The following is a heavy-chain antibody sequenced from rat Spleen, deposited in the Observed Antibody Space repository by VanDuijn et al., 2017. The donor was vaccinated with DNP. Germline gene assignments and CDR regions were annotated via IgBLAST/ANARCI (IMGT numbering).Heavy chain of an antibody. CDR1: GFSFSDYY. V-gene: IGHV5-20*01. Sequence: EVQLVESGGGLVQPGRSLKLSCAASGFSFSDYYMAWVRQAPTKGLEWVAYIGSDGYAPYSPDSVKGRFTVSRDNAKSSLYLQMDSLRSEDTATYYCARPGYGGYSGWFAYWGQCTLVTVSS. CDR2: IGSDGYAP. J-gene: IGHJ3*01. D-gene: IGHD1-11*01. CDR3: ARPGYGGYSGWFAY.